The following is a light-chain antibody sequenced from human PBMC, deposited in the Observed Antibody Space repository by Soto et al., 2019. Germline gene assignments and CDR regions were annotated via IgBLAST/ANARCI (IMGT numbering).Light chain of an antibody. V-gene: IGKV3-20*01. Sequence: EIVLTQSPGTLSLSPGDRATLSCRASQSVTNRYLAWYQQKPGQAPRLLIYAASSRATGIPDRFSGSGSGTDFTLTISRLEPEDFAVYYCQQYGSSPTFGQGTRLEIK. CDR3: QQYGSSPT. CDR1: QSVTNRY. J-gene: IGKJ5*01. CDR2: AAS.